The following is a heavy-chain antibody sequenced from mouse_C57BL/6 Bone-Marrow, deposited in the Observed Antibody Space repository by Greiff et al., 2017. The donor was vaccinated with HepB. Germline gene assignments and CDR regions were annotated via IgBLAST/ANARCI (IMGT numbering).Heavy chain of an antibody. Sequence: QVQLQQPGAELVMPGASVKLSCKASGYTFTSYWMHWVKQRPGQGLEWIGEIDPSDSYTNYNQKFKGKSTLTVDKSSSTAYMQLSSLTSEDSAVYYCARRSITTVVATDYFDYWGQGTTLTVSS. CDR3: ARRSITTVVATDYFDY. D-gene: IGHD1-1*01. V-gene: IGHV1-69*01. CDR2: IDPSDSYT. J-gene: IGHJ2*01. CDR1: GYTFTSYW.